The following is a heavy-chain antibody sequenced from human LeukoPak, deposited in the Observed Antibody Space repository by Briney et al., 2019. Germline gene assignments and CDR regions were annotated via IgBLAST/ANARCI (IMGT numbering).Heavy chain of an antibody. CDR2: IRDTGGTT. CDR3: ARVRPVIGGFFDY. Sequence: PGGSLRLSCAASGFIFSNYAMSWVRQAPGKGLEWVSVIRDTGGTTYYAASVQGRFTISRDNSRNTLYLQMNSLSPEDTATYYCARVRPVIGGFFDYWGQGTLVTVSS. D-gene: IGHD3-16*02. J-gene: IGHJ4*02. V-gene: IGHV3-23*01. CDR1: GFIFSNYA.